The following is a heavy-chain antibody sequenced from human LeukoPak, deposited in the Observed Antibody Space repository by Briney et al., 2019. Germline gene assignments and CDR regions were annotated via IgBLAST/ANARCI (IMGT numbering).Heavy chain of an antibody. CDR3: AKGRSSGYYFFDY. CDR1: GFTFSTHG. D-gene: IGHD3-22*01. Sequence: PGRSLRLSCAASGFTFSTHGMHWVRRAPGKGLEWVAVISYDGSNKYYADSVKGRFTISRDNSKNTLYLQVNSLRAEDTAVYYCAKGRSSGYYFFDYWGQGTLVTVSS. V-gene: IGHV3-30*18. J-gene: IGHJ4*02. CDR2: ISYDGSNK.